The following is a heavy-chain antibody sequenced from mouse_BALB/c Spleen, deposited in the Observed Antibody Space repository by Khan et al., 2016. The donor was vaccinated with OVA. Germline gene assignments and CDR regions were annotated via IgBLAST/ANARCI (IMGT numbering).Heavy chain of an antibody. CDR2: ISPGSGDT. D-gene: IGHD1-2*01. Sequence: QVQLKESGAELARPGASVKLSCKASGYTFTDYYINWVKQRTGQGLEWIGEISPGSGDTYYNEKFKGKATLTADKSSSTVYMKLSSLTAEASAVYFCARRNYFGYTFAYWGQGTLVTVSA. CDR3: ARRNYFGYTFAY. V-gene: IGHV1-77*01. J-gene: IGHJ3*01. CDR1: GYTFTDYY.